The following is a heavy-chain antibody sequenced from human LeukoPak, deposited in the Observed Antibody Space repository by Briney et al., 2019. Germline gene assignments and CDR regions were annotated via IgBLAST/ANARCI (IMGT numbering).Heavy chain of an antibody. V-gene: IGHV3-23*01. CDR3: AKDGYYSGSYYFDY. J-gene: IGHJ4*02. CDR1: GFTFSSYA. CDR2: ISGSGGIT. Sequence: GGSLRLSCAASGFTFSSYAMSWVRQAPGKGLEWVSAISGSGGITHYADSVKGRFTISRDNSKNTLYLQMNSLRAEDTAVYYCAKDGYYSGSYYFDYWGQGTLVTVSS. D-gene: IGHD1-26*01.